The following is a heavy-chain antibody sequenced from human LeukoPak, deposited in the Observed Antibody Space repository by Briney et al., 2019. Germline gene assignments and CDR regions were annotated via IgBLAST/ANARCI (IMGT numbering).Heavy chain of an antibody. CDR3: ARDSTRILGLFDY. V-gene: IGHV3-48*01. CDR2: ISSGSSTI. CDR1: GFTFSSYS. D-gene: IGHD2/OR15-2a*01. Sequence: GGSLRLSCAASGFTFSSYSMNWVRQAPGKGLEWVSYISSGSSTIYYADSVKGRFTISRDNAKNSLYLQMNSLRAEDTAVYFCARDSTRILGLFDYWGQGTLVTISS. J-gene: IGHJ4*02.